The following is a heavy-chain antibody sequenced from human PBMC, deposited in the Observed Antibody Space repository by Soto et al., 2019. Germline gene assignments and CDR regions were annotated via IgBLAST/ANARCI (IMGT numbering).Heavy chain of an antibody. J-gene: IGHJ6*02. Sequence: GGSLRLSCAGSGFTFSNSWMNWVRQAPGKGLEWVANIKQDGSETYYVDSVRGRFTISRDNAKNSVYLQMNSLRAEDTAVYYCARDRGIGYGDYYYYYGMDGWGQGTTVTVSS. D-gene: IGHD4-17*01. V-gene: IGHV3-7*01. CDR3: ARDRGIGYGDYYYYYGMDG. CDR1: GFTFSNSW. CDR2: IKQDGSET.